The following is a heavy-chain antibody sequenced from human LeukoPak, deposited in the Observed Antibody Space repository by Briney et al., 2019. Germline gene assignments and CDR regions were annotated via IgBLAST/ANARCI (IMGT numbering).Heavy chain of an antibody. V-gene: IGHV1-2*02. J-gene: IGHJ3*02. D-gene: IGHD6-13*01. CDR2: INPNSGGT. Sequence: APLKVSCKAPGYTFTGYFMHWVRQAPGQGLECMGWINPNSGGTNYAQKFQGRVTMTRDTSISTAYMELRRLRYDDTAVYYCATAVIVAVFGDAFDIWGQGTLVTLS. CDR1: GYTFTGYF. CDR3: ATAVIVAVFGDAFDI.